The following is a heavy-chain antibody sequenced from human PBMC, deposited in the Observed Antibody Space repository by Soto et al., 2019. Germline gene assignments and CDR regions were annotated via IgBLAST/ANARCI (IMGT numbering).Heavy chain of an antibody. CDR2: IYPGGSEA. CDR1: GYRFTSYW. Sequence: GESLKISCKGSGYRFTSYWIGWVRQMPGKGLEWMGIIYPGGSEARYSPSFQGQVTISVDRSISTAYLQWSSLKASDTAMYYCARSSTASFDYWGPGTLVTVSS. CDR3: ARSSTASFDY. V-gene: IGHV5-51*01. D-gene: IGHD2-2*01. J-gene: IGHJ4*02.